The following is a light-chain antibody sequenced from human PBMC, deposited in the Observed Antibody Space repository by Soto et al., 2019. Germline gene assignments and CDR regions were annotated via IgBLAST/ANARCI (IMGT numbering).Light chain of an antibody. Sequence: QSVLTQPPSVSAAPGQRVTISCSGSSSNIGGNSVSWYQQLPGTAPKLLIYDDAKRPSGIPDRSSGSKSRTSATLAITGFQPGDEADYYCGSRDSSLSAYVFGTGTKVTVL. CDR2: DDA. CDR3: GSRDSSLSAYV. J-gene: IGLJ1*01. CDR1: SSNIGGNS. V-gene: IGLV1-51*01.